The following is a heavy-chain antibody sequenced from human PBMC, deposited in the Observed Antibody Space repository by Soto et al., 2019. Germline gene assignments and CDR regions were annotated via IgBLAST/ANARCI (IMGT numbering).Heavy chain of an antibody. CDR2: MSPNSGDT. Sequence: QVQLVQSGAEVKKPGASVKVSCKASGYTFTTYDINWVRQATGQGPVWMGWMSPNSGDTGYAQNFQDRVIMTRDTSISTAYMELSSLTSEDTAVYYCARGVDAGLDYWGQGALVTVSS. J-gene: IGHJ4*02. CDR1: GYTFTTYD. V-gene: IGHV1-8*01. CDR3: ARGVDAGLDY. D-gene: IGHD6-13*01.